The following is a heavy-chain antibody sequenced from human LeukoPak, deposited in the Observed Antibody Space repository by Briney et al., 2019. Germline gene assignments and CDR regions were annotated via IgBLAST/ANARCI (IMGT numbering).Heavy chain of an antibody. CDR2: IIPIFGTA. V-gene: IGHV1-69*13. J-gene: IGHJ6*02. Sequence: SVKVSCKASGGTFSSYAISWVRQAPGQGLEWMGGIIPIFGTANYAQKFQGRVTITADESASTAYMELSSLRSEDTAVYYCVAMVRGVGYYYYYYGMDVWGQGTTVTVSS. CDR3: VAMVRGVGYYYYYYGMDV. D-gene: IGHD3-10*01. CDR1: GGTFSSYA.